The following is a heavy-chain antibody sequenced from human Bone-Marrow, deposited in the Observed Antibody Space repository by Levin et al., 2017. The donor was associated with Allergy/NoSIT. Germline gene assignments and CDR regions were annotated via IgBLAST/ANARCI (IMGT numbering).Heavy chain of an antibody. CDR1: EFIFNDAW. J-gene: IGHJ4*02. CDR2: IRPTGDRT. Sequence: GGSLRLSCAASEFIFNDAWMSWVRQAPGKGLQWVSAIRPTGDRTYYTDSVKGRFTISRDNSRNTVYLQMNNLRAEDTAKYYCAKETGGSGWYTVDYWGRGTLVTVS. D-gene: IGHD6-13*01. V-gene: IGHV3-23*01. CDR3: AKETGGSGWYTVDY.